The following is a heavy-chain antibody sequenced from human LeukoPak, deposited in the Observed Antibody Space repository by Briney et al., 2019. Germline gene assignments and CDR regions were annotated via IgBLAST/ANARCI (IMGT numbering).Heavy chain of an antibody. J-gene: IGHJ4*02. CDR2: ISANDGNT. Sequence: ASVKVSCKASGYTFTSYGISWVRQAPGQGLEWMGWISANDGNTDYPQKFQDRVTITRDTSAGTVYVELSRLSSEDTAIYYCARDHRANGNFVSATTFDFWGQGTLVTVSS. CDR3: ARDHRANGNFVSATTFDF. D-gene: IGHD2/OR15-2a*01. CDR1: GYTFTSYG. V-gene: IGHV1-18*01.